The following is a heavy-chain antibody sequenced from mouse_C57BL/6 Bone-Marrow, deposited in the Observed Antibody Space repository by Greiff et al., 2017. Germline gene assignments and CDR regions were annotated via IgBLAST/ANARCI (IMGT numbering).Heavy chain of an antibody. CDR1: GFSFSDAG. D-gene: IGHD2-13*01. V-gene: IGHV6-6*01. CDR2: IRNKANNHAT. Sequence: EVKLVASGGGLVQPGGSMKLSCAVSGFSFSDAGVDWVRQSPEKGLAWVAEIRNKANNHATYYAESVKGRFTITKDDSKSSVYLKMNSLRAEDTGIYYCTATRTWFAYWGQGTLVTVSA. J-gene: IGHJ3*01. CDR3: TATRTWFAY.